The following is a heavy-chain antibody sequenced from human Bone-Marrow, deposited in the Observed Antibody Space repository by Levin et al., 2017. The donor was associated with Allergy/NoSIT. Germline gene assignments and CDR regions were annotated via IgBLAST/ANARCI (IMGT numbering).Heavy chain of an antibody. J-gene: IGHJ2*01. Sequence: SGPTLVKPTQTLTLTCTFSGFSLSTTGVGVGWIRQTPGQALEWLALIYWNDYKRYSPSLESRLTITKDTPKNQVVLAMTNMDPVDSATYFCARGTSSRSSGDLNWYYGLWGRGTLVTVSS. CDR3: ARGTSSRSSGDLNWYYGL. CDR2: IYWNDYK. D-gene: IGHD3-22*01. CDR1: GFSLSTTGVG. V-gene: IGHV2-5*01.